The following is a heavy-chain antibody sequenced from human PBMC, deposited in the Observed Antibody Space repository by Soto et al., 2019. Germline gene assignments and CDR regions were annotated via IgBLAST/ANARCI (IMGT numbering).Heavy chain of an antibody. J-gene: IGHJ6*02. CDR2: ISYDGSNK. D-gene: IGHD6-19*01. Sequence: GWSLRLSCAASGFTFSSYGMHWVRQAPGKGLEWVAVISYDGSNKYYADSVKGRFTISRDNSKNTLYLQMSSLRAEDTAVYYCVKDGSSGWPYYYGLDVWGQGTTVTVSS. V-gene: IGHV3-30*18. CDR1: GFTFSSYG. CDR3: VKDGSSGWPYYYGLDV.